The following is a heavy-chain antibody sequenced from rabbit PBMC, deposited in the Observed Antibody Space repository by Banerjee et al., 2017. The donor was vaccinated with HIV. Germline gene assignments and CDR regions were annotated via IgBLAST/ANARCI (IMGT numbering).Heavy chain of an antibody. CDR3: ARRAYNYDYALDL. CDR1: GFSFSNGYV. D-gene: IGHD6-1*01. CDR2: IYIGDGNT. J-gene: IGHJ6*01. V-gene: IGHV1S45*01. Sequence: QEQLEESGGDLVKPEGSLTLTCTASGFSFSNGYVMCWVRQAPGKGLEWIACIYIGDGNTYYASWAKGRFTISKTSSTTVTLQMTSLTAADTATYFCARRAYNYDYALDLWGQGTLVTVS.